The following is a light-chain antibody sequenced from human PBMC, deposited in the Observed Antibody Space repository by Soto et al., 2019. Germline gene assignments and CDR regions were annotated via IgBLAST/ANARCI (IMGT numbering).Light chain of an antibody. J-gene: IGKJ1*01. CDR2: GAS. Sequence: EIQMTQSPSSLSASVGDRVTITCRASQGISNYLAWYQQKPGKVPKLLIYGASTVQSGVPSRLSGSGSGTDFTLIINSLQPEDVATYYCQKYDSAPWTFGQGTKVEI. CDR1: QGISNY. V-gene: IGKV1-27*01. CDR3: QKYDSAPWT.